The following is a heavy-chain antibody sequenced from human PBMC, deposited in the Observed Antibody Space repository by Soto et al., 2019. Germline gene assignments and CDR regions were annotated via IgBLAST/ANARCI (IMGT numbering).Heavy chain of an antibody. J-gene: IGHJ4*02. CDR1: GFTFGSAW. V-gene: IGHV3-15*07. D-gene: IGHD3-10*01. Sequence: EVQLVESGGGLVKPGDSLRLSCAASGFTFGSAWMNWVRQAPGKGLEWVGRIKSKTEGETTDYAAPVKGRFTISRDGSKTTLFLQMNNLKTEDTAVYYCRWFHYWGQGTLVTVSS. CDR3: RWFHY. CDR2: IKSKTEGETT.